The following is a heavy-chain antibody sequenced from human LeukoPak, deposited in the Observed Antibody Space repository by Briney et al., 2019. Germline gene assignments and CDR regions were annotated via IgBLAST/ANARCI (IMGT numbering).Heavy chain of an antibody. CDR3: ARGYHHTAGGNRWFDP. Sequence: SETLSLTCTVSGGSISSYYWSWIRQPPGKGLEWIGYIYYSGSTNYNPSLKSRVTISVDTSKNQFSLKLSSVTAADTAVYYCARGYHHTAGGNRWFDPWGQGTLVTVSS. J-gene: IGHJ5*02. V-gene: IGHV4-59*12. CDR1: GGSISSYY. D-gene: IGHD4-23*01. CDR2: IYYSGST.